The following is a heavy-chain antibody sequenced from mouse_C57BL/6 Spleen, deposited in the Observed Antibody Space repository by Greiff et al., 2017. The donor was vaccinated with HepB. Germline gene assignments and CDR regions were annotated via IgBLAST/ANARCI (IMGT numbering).Heavy chain of an antibody. V-gene: IGHV1-55*01. CDR2: IYPGSGST. CDR3: ARVYGNYVGWYFDV. J-gene: IGHJ1*03. CDR1: GYTFTSYW. Sequence: QVQLQQPGAELVKPGASVKMSCKASGYTFTSYWITWVKQRPGQGLEWIGDIYPGSGSTNYNEKFKSKATLTVDTSSSTAYMQRSSLTSEDSAVYYGARVYGNYVGWYFDVWGTGTTVTVSS. D-gene: IGHD2-1*01.